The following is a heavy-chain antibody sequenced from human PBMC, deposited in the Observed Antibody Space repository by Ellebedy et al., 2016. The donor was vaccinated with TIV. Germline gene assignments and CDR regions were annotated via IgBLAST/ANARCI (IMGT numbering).Heavy chain of an antibody. V-gene: IGHV4-59*01. CDR2: MYYSGST. CDR1: GGSISTYY. J-gene: IGHJ4*02. Sequence: SETLSLTCTVSGGSISTYYWSWIRQPPGKGLEWIGYMYYSGSTNYNPSLKSRVTISVDTSKNQFSLKLSSVTAADTAVYYCARDLGYSSGWFDYWGQGTLVTVSS. D-gene: IGHD6-19*01. CDR3: ARDLGYSSGWFDY.